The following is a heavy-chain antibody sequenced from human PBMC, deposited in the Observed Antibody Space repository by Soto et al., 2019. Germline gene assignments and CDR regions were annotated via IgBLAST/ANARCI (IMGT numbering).Heavy chain of an antibody. CDR1: GYTFTSYD. J-gene: IGHJ6*03. Sequence: GASVKVSCKASGYTFTSYDINWVRQATGQGLEWMGWMNPNSGNTGYAQKFQGRVTMTRNTSISTAYMELSSLRSEDTAVYYCARAGLRYFDWLSRYYYYYYMDVWGKGTTVTVSS. CDR3: ARAGLRYFDWLSRYYYYYYMDV. V-gene: IGHV1-8*01. D-gene: IGHD3-9*01. CDR2: MNPNSGNT.